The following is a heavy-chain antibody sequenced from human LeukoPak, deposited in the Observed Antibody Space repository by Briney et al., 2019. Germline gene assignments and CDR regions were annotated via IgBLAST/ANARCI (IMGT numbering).Heavy chain of an antibody. J-gene: IGHJ4*02. D-gene: IGHD5-24*01. CDR2: IYTSGST. CDR3: ARVSDGWYY. CDR1: GGSISSGSYY. Sequence: SQTLSLTCTVSGGSISSGSYYWSWIRQPAGKGLEWIGRIYTSGSTYYNPSLKSRVTISVYTSKNQFSLTLSSVTAADTAVYYCARVSDGWYYWGQGTLVTVSS. V-gene: IGHV4-61*02.